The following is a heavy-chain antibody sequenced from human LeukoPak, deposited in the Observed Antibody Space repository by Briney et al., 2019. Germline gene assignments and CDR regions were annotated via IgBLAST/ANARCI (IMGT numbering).Heavy chain of an antibody. V-gene: IGHV1-58*02. J-gene: IGHJ4*02. CDR2: IVVGSGNT. CDR3: AALEYSGSYYDY. CDR1: GFTFTSSA. Sequence: SVKVSCKASGFTFTSSAMQWVRQAREQRLDWIGWIVVGSGNTNYAQKFQERVTITRDMSTSTAYMELSSLRSEDTAVYYCAALEYSGSYYDYWGQGTLVTVSS. D-gene: IGHD1-26*01.